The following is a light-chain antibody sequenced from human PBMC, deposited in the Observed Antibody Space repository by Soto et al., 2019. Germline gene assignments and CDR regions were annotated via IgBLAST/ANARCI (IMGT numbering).Light chain of an antibody. J-gene: IGKJ4*01. CDR3: QQRSNWPLT. V-gene: IGKV3D-20*02. CDR1: QSVSHNY. Sequence: EIVLPQSPGTLSLSPGERATLSGRGSQSVSHNYLAWYQQKPGQANRLLIYGASNRATGIPDRFSGSGSGTDFTLTISRLEPEEFAVYYCQQRSNWPLTVGGGTKVDI. CDR2: GAS.